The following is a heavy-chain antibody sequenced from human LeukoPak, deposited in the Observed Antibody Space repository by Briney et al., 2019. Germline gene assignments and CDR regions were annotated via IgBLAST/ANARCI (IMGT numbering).Heavy chain of an antibody. D-gene: IGHD3-22*01. CDR3: AKAYDSSGYLDAFDI. Sequence: GRSLRLSCAASGFTFSSYGMHWVRQAPGKGLEWVAVILYDGSNKYYADSVKGRFTISRDNSKNTLYLQMNSLRAEDTAVYYCAKAYDSSGYLDAFDIWGQGTMVTVSS. V-gene: IGHV3-30*18. J-gene: IGHJ3*02. CDR1: GFTFSSYG. CDR2: ILYDGSNK.